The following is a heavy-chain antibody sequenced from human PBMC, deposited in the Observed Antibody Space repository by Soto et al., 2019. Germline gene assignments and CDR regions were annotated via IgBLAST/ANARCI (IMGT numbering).Heavy chain of an antibody. D-gene: IGHD3-22*01. V-gene: IGHV3-30*18. Sequence: QVQLVESGGGVVQPGRSLRLSCAASGFAFSSYGMHWVRQAPGKGLEWVAVISYDGSNKYYADSVKGRFTISRDNSKNTLYLQMNSLRAEDTAVYYCAKDSTTYYYDSRGPVNWFDPWGQGTLVTVSS. CDR2: ISYDGSNK. CDR1: GFAFSSYG. J-gene: IGHJ5*02. CDR3: AKDSTTYYYDSRGPVNWFDP.